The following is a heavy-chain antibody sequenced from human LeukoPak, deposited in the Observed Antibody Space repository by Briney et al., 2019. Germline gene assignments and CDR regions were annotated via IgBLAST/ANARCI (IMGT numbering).Heavy chain of an antibody. Sequence: PGGSLRLSCAASGFTFSSYGMHWVRQAPGKGLEWVAFIRYDGSNKYYADSVKGRFTISRDNSKNTLYLQMNSLRAEDTAVYYCAKDTPWFGESQEYFDLWGRGTLVTVSS. V-gene: IGHV3-30*02. CDR1: GFTFSSYG. CDR2: IRYDGSNK. J-gene: IGHJ2*01. D-gene: IGHD3-10*01. CDR3: AKDTPWFGESQEYFDL.